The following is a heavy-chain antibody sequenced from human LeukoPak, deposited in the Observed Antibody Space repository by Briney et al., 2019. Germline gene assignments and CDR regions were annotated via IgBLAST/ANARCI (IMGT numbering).Heavy chain of an antibody. CDR2: ISSSSSTI. J-gene: IGHJ4*02. CDR1: GFTFSSYS. Sequence: GGSLRLSCAASGFTFSSYSMNWVRQAPGKGLEWASYISSSSSTIYYADSVKGRFTISRDNAKNSLYLQMNSLRAEDTAVYYCASGGYCSSTSCYDSVDYWGQGTLVTVSS. CDR3: ASGGYCSSTSCYDSVDY. V-gene: IGHV3-48*04. D-gene: IGHD2-2*01.